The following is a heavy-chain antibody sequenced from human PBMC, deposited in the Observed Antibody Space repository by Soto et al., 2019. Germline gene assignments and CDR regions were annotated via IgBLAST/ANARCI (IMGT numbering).Heavy chain of an antibody. CDR1: GGSISSSDFY. J-gene: IGHJ5*02. V-gene: IGHV4-39*01. CDR2: MYYSGST. D-gene: IGHD6-25*01. Sequence: QLQLQESGPGLVKPSETLSLTCTVSGGSISSSDFYWGWLRQTPGKGLEFIGSMYYSGSTYYNLSLKSRLTISVDTSKNQFTLKLISVTAADTAVYYCAVVDSTGNWFDPWGEGALVTVSS. CDR3: AVVDSTGNWFDP.